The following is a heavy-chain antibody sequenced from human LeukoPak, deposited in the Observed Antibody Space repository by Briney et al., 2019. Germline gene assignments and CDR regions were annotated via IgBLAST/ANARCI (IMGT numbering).Heavy chain of an antibody. CDR3: ARDLSPSDY. CDR1: GFTFSSYE. CDR2: ISSSGSTI. J-gene: IGHJ4*02. Sequence: GGSLRLSCAASGFTFSSYEMNWVRQAPGKGLEWVSYISSSGSTIYYADSVKGRFTISRDNAKNSLYLKMNSLRAEDTAVYYCARDLSPSDYWGQGTLVTVSS. V-gene: IGHV3-48*03.